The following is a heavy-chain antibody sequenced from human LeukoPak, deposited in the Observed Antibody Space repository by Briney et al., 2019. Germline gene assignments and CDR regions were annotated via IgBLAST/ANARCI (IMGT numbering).Heavy chain of an antibody. J-gene: IGHJ6*02. CDR3: ARGRAQLWSGGGSGMDV. CDR1: GGSISSYY. D-gene: IGHD5-18*01. CDR2: IYYSGST. Sequence: PSETLSLTCTVSGGSISSYYWSWIRQPPGKGLEWIGYIYYSGSTNYNPSLKSRVTISVDTSKNQFSLKLSSVTAADTAVYYCARGRAQLWSGGGSGMDVWGQGTTVTVSS. V-gene: IGHV4-59*01.